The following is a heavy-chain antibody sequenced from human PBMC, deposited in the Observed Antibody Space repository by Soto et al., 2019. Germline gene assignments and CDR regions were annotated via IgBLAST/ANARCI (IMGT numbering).Heavy chain of an antibody. V-gene: IGHV4-59*01. D-gene: IGHD3-10*01. CDR2: IYYSGST. CDR1: GGSISSYY. CDR3: ARSLWFGETSEFDP. J-gene: IGHJ5*02. Sequence: PSETLSLTCTVSGGSISSYYWSWIRQPPGKGLEWIGYIYYSGSTNYNPSLKGRVTISVATSKNQFSLKLSSVTAADTAVYYCARSLWFGETSEFDPWCQGTLVTVSS.